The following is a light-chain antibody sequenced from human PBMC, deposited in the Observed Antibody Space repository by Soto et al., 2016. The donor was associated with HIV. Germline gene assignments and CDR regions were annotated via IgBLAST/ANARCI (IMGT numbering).Light chain of an antibody. CDR1: ESLLRSDGKTY. CDR2: EVS. Sequence: DIVMTQTPLSLSVTPGQPASISCKSSESLLRSDGKTYFYWFLQKPGKPPQLLIYEVSKRFSGVPERFSGSGSGTDFTLKISRVEAEDVGVYYCVQGKQLPSITFGQGTPPEI. V-gene: IGKV2D-29*01. J-gene: IGKJ5*01. CDR3: VQGKQLPSIT.